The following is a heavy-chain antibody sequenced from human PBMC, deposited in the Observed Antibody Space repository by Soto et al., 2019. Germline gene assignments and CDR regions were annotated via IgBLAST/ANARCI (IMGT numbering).Heavy chain of an antibody. CDR2: IYYSGST. V-gene: IGHV4-31*03. D-gene: IGHD3-3*01. CDR1: GGSISSGGYY. Sequence: SETLSLTCTVSGGSISSGGYYWSWIRQHPGKGLEWIGYIYYSGSTYYNPSLKSRVTISVDTSKNQFSLKLSSVTAADTAVYYCARAGYDFWSGYVFLDWFDPWGQGTLVTVSS. J-gene: IGHJ5*02. CDR3: ARAGYDFWSGYVFLDWFDP.